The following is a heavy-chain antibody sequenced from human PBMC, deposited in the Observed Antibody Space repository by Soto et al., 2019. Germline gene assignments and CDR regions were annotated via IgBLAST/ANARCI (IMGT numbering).Heavy chain of an antibody. D-gene: IGHD6-6*01. V-gene: IGHV1-8*01. CDR2: MNPNSGNT. Sequence: GASVKVSCKASGYTFTSYDINWVRQATGQGLEWMGWMNPNSGNTGYAQKFQGRVTITADESTSTAYMELSSLRSEDTAVYYCARGRSSSYPMDVWGQGTTVTVSS. CDR3: ARGRSSSYPMDV. J-gene: IGHJ6*02. CDR1: GYTFTSYD.